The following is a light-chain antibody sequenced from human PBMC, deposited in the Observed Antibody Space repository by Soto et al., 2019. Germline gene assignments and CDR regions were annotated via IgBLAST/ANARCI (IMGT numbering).Light chain of an antibody. CDR2: EVS. CDR3: SSYTSSSTRFYV. Sequence: QSVLTQPASVSGSPGQSITISCTGTSSDVGGYNYVSWYQQHPGKAPKLMIYEVSNRPSGVSNRFSGSKSGNTASLTISGLQAEDEADYSCSSYTSSSTRFYVFGNGTKVTV. J-gene: IGLJ1*01. V-gene: IGLV2-14*01. CDR1: SSDVGGYNY.